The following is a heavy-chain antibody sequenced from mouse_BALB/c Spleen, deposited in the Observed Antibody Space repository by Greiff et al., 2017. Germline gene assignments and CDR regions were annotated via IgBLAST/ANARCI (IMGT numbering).Heavy chain of an antibody. V-gene: IGHV14-1*02. J-gene: IGHJ3*01. CDR1: GFNIKDYY. CDR2: IDPENGNT. D-gene: IGHD2-4*01. CDR3: AIYDYDGGGAY. Sequence: VHVKQSGAELVRPGALVKLSCKASGFNIKDYYMHWVKQRPEQGLEWIGWIDPENGNTIYDPKFQGKASITADTSSNTAYLQLSSLTSEDTAVYYCAIYDYDGGGAYWGQGTLVTVSA.